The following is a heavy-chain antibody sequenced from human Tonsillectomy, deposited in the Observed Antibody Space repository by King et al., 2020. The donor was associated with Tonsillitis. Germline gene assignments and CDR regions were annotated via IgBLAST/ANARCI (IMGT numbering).Heavy chain of an antibody. J-gene: IGHJ4*02. CDR1: GFTFSSYG. Sequence: VQLVESGGGVVQPGRSLRLSCAASGFTFSSYGMHWVRQAPGKGLEWVAVISNDGSNIHYADSVKGRFTISRDNSKNTLYLQMNSLRAEDTAVYYCAKAKGGTSGYDYLFEYWGQGTLVTVSS. V-gene: IGHV3-30*18. CDR2: ISNDGSNI. CDR3: AKAKGGTSGYDYLFEY. D-gene: IGHD5-12*01.